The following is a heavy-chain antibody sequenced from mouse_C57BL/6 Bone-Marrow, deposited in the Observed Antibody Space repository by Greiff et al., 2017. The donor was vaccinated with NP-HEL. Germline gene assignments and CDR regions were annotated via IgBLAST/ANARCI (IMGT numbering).Heavy chain of an antibody. CDR2: IYPGSGST. Sequence: VQLQQPGAELVKPGASVKMSCKASGYTFTSYWITWVKQRPGQGLEWIGDIYPGSGSTNYNEKFKSKATLTVDTSSSTAYMQLSSLTSEDSAVYYCARTLYYDYGVYYAMDYWGQGTSVTVSS. V-gene: IGHV1-55*01. J-gene: IGHJ4*01. CDR1: GYTFTSYW. D-gene: IGHD2-4*01. CDR3: ARTLYYDYGVYYAMDY.